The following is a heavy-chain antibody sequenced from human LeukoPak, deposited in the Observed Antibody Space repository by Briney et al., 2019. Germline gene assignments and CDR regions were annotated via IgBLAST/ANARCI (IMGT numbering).Heavy chain of an antibody. V-gene: IGHV3-23*01. J-gene: IGHJ4*02. CDR1: GVAFSNYA. CDR2: ISVSGGST. Sequence: GGSLRLSCAASGVAFSNYAMSWVRQAPGKGLEWVSAISVSGGSTYYADSVKGRFTISRDNSKNTLYLQMNSLRAEDTAVYYCAKDRATVTTPTYWGQGTLVTVSS. D-gene: IGHD4-17*01. CDR3: AKDRATVTTPTY.